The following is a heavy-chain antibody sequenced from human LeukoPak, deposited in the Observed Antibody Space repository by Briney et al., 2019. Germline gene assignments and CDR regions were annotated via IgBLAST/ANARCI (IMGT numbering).Heavy chain of an antibody. CDR1: GFTFSSYS. Sequence: GGSLRLSCAASGFTFSSYSMNWDRQAPGKGLEWVSSISSSSNYIYYADSVKGRFTISRDNAKNSLYLQMNSLRAEDTAVYYCAELGITMIGGVWGKGTTVTISS. J-gene: IGHJ6*04. D-gene: IGHD3-10*02. CDR3: AELGITMIGGV. CDR2: ISSSSNYI. V-gene: IGHV3-21*01.